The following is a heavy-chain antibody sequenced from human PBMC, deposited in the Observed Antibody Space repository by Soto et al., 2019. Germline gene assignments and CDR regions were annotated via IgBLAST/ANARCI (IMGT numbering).Heavy chain of an antibody. D-gene: IGHD3-10*01. J-gene: IGHJ3*02. CDR1: GYSFTNYG. V-gene: IGHV1-3*01. CDR2: INGGNGNT. CDR3: ARDPWGGAVDAFDI. Sequence: QVQFVQSGAEVKKPGASVKVSCKASGYSFTNYGMHWVRQAPGQRLEWMGWINGGNGNTKYSQKFQGRVTITRDTSASTAYMELSSLRSEDTAVYYCARDPWGGAVDAFDIWGQGTMVSVSS.